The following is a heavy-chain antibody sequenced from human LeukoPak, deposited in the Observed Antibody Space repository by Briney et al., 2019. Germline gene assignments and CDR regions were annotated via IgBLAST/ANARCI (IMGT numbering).Heavy chain of an antibody. J-gene: IGHJ6*02. Sequence: SETLSLTCAVYGGSFSGCYWSWIRQSPGKGLEWIGNILYSGRTDYNPSLKSRLTISVDTTNNQISLNLRSVTAADTAVYFCTRDFDSGVVDVWGQGTKVTVSS. CDR1: GGSFSGCY. V-gene: IGHV4-34*11. D-gene: IGHD2-15*01. CDR2: ILYSGRT. CDR3: TRDFDSGVVDV.